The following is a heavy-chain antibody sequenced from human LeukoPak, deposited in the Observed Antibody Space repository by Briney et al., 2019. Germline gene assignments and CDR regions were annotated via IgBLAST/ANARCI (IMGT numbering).Heavy chain of an antibody. Sequence: GGSLRLSCAASGFTFDDYAMHWVRQAPGKGLGWVAFIRYDGSNKYYADSVKGRFTISRDSSKNTLYLQMNSLSAEDTAVYYCAKGSRTGYSSSWYFDYWGQGTLVTVSS. V-gene: IGHV3-30*02. CDR2: IRYDGSNK. J-gene: IGHJ4*02. D-gene: IGHD6-13*01. CDR3: AKGSRTGYSSSWYFDY. CDR1: GFTFDDYA.